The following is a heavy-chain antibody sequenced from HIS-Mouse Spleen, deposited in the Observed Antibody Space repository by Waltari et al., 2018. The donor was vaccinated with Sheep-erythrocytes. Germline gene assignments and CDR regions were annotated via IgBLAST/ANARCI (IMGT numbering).Heavy chain of an antibody. CDR3: ARVSVAARFDY. CDR1: GCSIRSSSYY. D-gene: IGHD6-6*01. CDR2: IYYSGST. Sequence: QLQLQESGPGLVKPSETLSLTCTVSGCSIRSSSYYWGWIRQPPGKGLEWIGSIYYSGSTYYNPSIKSRVTISVDTSKNQFSLKLSSVTAADTAVYYCARVSVAARFDYWGQGTLVTVSS. V-gene: IGHV4-39*07. J-gene: IGHJ4*02.